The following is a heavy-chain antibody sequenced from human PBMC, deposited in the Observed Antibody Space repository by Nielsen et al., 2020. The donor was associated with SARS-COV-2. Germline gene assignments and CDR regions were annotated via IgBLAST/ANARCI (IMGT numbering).Heavy chain of an antibody. CDR2: ISAYNGNT. CDR1: GYTFPSYG. V-gene: IGHV1-18*01. J-gene: IGHJ6*02. CDR3: ARISYLGYCSSTSCPRTVYGMDV. Sequence: SVKVSCKASGYTFPSYGISWVRQAPGQGLEWMGWISAYNGNTNYAQKLQGRVTMTTDTSTSTAYMELRSLRSDDTAVYYCARISYLGYCSSTSCPRTVYGMDVWGQGTTVTVSS. D-gene: IGHD2-2*01.